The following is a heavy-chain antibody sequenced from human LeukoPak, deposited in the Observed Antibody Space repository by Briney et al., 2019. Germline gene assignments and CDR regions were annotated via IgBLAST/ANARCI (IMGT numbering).Heavy chain of an antibody. CDR3: ATGRSIRYFDY. J-gene: IGHJ4*02. CDR2: IHYSGTT. CDR1: GVSIFSYY. V-gene: IGHV4-59*08. Sequence: SETLSLTCTVSGVSIFSYYWNWIRQPPGQGLEWLGYIHYSGTTNYNPSLKSSVSISIDTSNSQFSLKLTSATAADTAIYYCATGRSIRYFDYWGQGTLLSVSS. D-gene: IGHD3-9*01.